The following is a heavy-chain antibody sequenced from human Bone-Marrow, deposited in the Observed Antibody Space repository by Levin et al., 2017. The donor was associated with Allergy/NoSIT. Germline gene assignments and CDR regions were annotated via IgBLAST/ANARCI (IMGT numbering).Heavy chain of an antibody. CDR2: INPDGTST. V-gene: IGHV3-74*01. J-gene: IGHJ4*02. D-gene: IGHD3-10*01. Sequence: GGSLRLSCAASGFTFSSYWMHWVRQAPGKGLVWVSRINPDGTSTDYADSVMGRFTISRDNAKNTLYLQIRSLRTEDTAVYNCGRSSSFGSGGSPDFWGPGTLVTVSS. CDR3: GRSSSFGSGGSPDF. CDR1: GFTFSSYW.